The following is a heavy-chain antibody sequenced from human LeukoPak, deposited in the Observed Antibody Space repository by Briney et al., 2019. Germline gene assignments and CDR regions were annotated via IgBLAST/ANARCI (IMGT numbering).Heavy chain of an antibody. CDR3: AAASNYYDRSNYYSYAMDV. D-gene: IGHD3-22*01. CDR1: GFTFTTSA. J-gene: IGHJ6*02. CDR2: IVVGSGNT. Sequence: SVKVSCKASGFTFTTSAVQWVRQARRQRLESIGWIVVGSGNTNYAQKFQEKVTITRDMSTCTVYMALSSQRSEDTAVYYCAAASNYYDRSNYYSYAMDVWGQGTTVTVSS. V-gene: IGHV1-58*01.